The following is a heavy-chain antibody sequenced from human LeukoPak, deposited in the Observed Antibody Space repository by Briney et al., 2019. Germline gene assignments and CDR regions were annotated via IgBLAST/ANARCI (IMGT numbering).Heavy chain of an antibody. D-gene: IGHD3/OR15-3a*01. CDR1: GFTFSSYA. V-gene: IGHV3-21*01. CDR2: ISSDSNHR. Sequence: GGSLRLSCAASGFTFSSYAMSWVRQAPGKGLEWVSSISSDSNHRFYADSLKGRFTISRDNAKNSLYLQLISLRAEDTAVYCCARVAFGLYVMDVWGQGTTVTVSS. J-gene: IGHJ6*02. CDR3: ARVAFGLYVMDV.